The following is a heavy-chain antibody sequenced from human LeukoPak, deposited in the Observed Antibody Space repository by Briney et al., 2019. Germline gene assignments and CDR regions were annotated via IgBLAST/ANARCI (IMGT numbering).Heavy chain of an antibody. CDR3: ARDSGAGTAPLLPDY. Sequence: PSETLSLTCTVSGGSISSYYWSWIRQPPGKGLEWIGYIYYSGSTNYNPSLKGRVTISVDTSKNQFSLKLSSVTAADTAVYYCARDSGAGTAPLLPDYWGQGTLVTVSS. D-gene: IGHD6-19*01. V-gene: IGHV4-59*01. J-gene: IGHJ4*02. CDR2: IYYSGST. CDR1: GGSISSYY.